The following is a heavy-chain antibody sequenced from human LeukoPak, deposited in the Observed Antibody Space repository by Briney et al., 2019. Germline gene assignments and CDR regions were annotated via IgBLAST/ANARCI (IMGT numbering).Heavy chain of an antibody. Sequence: GGSLRLSCAASGFTFSSYAMSWVRQAPGEGLEWVSAITDSAGSTYHADFVKGRFTISRDNSKNTLYLQMNSLRAEDTTVYYCAKGSSGSRPYYFHYWGQGTLVTVSS. CDR1: GFTFSSYA. CDR3: AKGSSGSRPYYFHY. V-gene: IGHV3-23*01. J-gene: IGHJ4*02. D-gene: IGHD3-10*01. CDR2: ITDSAGST.